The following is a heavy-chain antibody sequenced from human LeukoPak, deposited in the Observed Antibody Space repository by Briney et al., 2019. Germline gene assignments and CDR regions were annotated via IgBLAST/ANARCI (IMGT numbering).Heavy chain of an antibody. J-gene: IGHJ4*02. Sequence: PSETLSLTCTVSGGSISSYYWSWIRQPPGKGLEWIGYIYYSGSTYYNPSLKSRVTISVDTSKNQFSLKLSSVTAADTAVYYCARAGIAAAGDYWGQGTLVTVSS. V-gene: IGHV4-59*08. CDR2: IYYSGST. CDR1: GGSISSYY. D-gene: IGHD6-13*01. CDR3: ARAGIAAAGDY.